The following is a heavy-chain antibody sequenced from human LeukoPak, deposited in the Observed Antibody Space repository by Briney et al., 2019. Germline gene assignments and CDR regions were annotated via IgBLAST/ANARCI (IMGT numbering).Heavy chain of an antibody. J-gene: IGHJ4*02. CDR1: GYTFTGYC. CDR2: INPNSGGT. CDR3: ARDWGGSGIAAAGTGY. Sequence: GASVKVSCKASGYTFTGYCMHWVRQAPGQGLEWMGWINPNSGGTNYAQKFQGRVTMTRDTSISTAYMELSRLRSDDTAVYYCARDWGGSGIAAAGTGYWGQGTLVTVSS. D-gene: IGHD6-13*01. V-gene: IGHV1-2*02.